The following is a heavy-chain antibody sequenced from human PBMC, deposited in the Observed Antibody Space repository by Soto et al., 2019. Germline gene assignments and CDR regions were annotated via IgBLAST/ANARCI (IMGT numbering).Heavy chain of an antibody. V-gene: IGHV1-18*04. Sequence: ASVKVSCKASGYSFTSYDITWVRQAPGQGLEWMGWISTKGANTNYADKFGGRVSLTTDTSTNTAYMDVRSLHSDDTAVYYCATSTTGTIHFDYWGQGTQVTVSS. J-gene: IGHJ4*02. CDR2: ISTKGANT. CDR3: ATSTTGTIHFDY. D-gene: IGHD1-1*01. CDR1: GYSFTSYD.